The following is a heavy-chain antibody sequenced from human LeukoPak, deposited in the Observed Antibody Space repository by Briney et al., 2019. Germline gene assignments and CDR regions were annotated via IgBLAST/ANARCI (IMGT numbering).Heavy chain of an antibody. V-gene: IGHV3-23*01. CDR1: GITLSNYG. J-gene: IGHJ4*02. CDR2: ISGSGGST. D-gene: IGHD2-21*01. CDR3: AKRGVVIRVILVGFHREAYYFDS. Sequence: PGRSLRLSCAVSGITLSNYGMSWVRQAPGKGLEWVAGISGSGGSTNYADSVKGRFTISRDSPKNTLFLQMNSLRAEDTAVYFCAKRGVVIRVILVGFHREAYYFDSWGQGALVIVSS.